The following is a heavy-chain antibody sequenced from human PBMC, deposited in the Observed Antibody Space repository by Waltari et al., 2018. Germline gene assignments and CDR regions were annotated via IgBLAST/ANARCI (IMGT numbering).Heavy chain of an antibody. V-gene: IGHV3-74*01. CDR1: GFTFRRYW. Sequence: EVQLVESGGALVQPGGSLRLSCAASGFTFRRYWIHWVRQVPGKGLVWVSRINSDGTTTTYADSVKGRFTISRDNAKNTLYLQMDSLRSEDTAVYYCARDLGYCRGPSCREFFDYWGQGTLVAVSS. D-gene: IGHD2-2*01. J-gene: IGHJ4*02. CDR2: INSDGTTT. CDR3: ARDLGYCRGPSCREFFDY.